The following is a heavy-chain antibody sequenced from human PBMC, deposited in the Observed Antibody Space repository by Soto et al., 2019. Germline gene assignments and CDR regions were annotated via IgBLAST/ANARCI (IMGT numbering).Heavy chain of an antibody. D-gene: IGHD6-6*01. J-gene: IGHJ6*02. CDR1: GYSFTSYW. V-gene: IGHV5-10-1*01. CDR2: IDPSDSYT. CDR3: ARRRGSSSSPYYYGMDV. Sequence: GESLKISCKGSGYSFTSYWISWVRQMPGKGLGWMGRIDPSDSYTNYSPSFQGHVTISADKSISTAYLQWSSLKASDTAMYYCARRRGSSSSPYYYGMDVWGQGTTVTVSS.